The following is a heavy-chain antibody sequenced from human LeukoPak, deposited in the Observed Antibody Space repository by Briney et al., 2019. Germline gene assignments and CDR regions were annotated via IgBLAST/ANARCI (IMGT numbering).Heavy chain of an antibody. CDR3: ARSADRSGYFREITLYYFDY. CDR2: ISGSGGSI. Sequence: PGGSLRLSCAASGFTFSSYAMSWVRQAPGKGLEWVSAISGSGGSIYYADSVRGRFTISRDNAKKSLYLQMNSLRAEDTAVYYCARSADRSGYFREITLYYFDYWGQGTLVTVSS. CDR1: GFTFSSYA. V-gene: IGHV3-23*01. J-gene: IGHJ4*02. D-gene: IGHD3-22*01.